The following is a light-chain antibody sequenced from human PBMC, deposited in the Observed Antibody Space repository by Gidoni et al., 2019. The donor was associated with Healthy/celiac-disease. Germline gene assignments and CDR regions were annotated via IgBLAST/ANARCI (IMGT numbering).Light chain of an antibody. J-gene: IGKJ4*01. CDR1: QSVSSY. Sequence: EIVLTQSPATLSLSPGERATLSCRASQSVSSYLDCYQQKPGQAPRLLIYDASNRATGIPARFSGSESGTDFTLTISSLEPEDFAVYYGQQRSNFGGGTKVEIK. V-gene: IGKV3-11*01. CDR3: QQRSN. CDR2: DAS.